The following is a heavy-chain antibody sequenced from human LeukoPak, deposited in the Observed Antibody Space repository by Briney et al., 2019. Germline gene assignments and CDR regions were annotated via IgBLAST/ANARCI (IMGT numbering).Heavy chain of an antibody. V-gene: IGHV1-8*01. CDR2: MKPNSGNT. Sequence: GASVKVSCKASGYTFTSYDINWVRQAPGQGLEWMGWMKPNSGNTGYAQKFQGRVTMTRDTSISTAYMELSSLRSEDTAVYYCARIDYSGSGSYYGNWFDPWGQGTLVTVAS. J-gene: IGHJ5*02. D-gene: IGHD3-10*01. CDR3: ARIDYSGSGSYYGNWFDP. CDR1: GYTFTSYD.